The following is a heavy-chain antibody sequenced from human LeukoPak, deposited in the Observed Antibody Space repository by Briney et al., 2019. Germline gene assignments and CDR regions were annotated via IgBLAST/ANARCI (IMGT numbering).Heavy chain of an antibody. V-gene: IGHV4-30-4*08. Sequence: SETLSLTCTVSGGSISSGDYYWSWIRQPPGKGLEWIGYIYYSGSTYYNPSLKSRVTISVDTSKNQFSLKLSSVTDADTAVYYCARDHNWNWFDPWGQGTLVSVSS. CDR1: GGSISSGDYY. CDR2: IYYSGST. J-gene: IGHJ5*02. CDR3: ARDHNWNWFDP. D-gene: IGHD1-20*01.